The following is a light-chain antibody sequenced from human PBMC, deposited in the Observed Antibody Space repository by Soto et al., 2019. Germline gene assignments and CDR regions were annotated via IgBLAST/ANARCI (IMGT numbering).Light chain of an antibody. V-gene: IGKV1-5*01. CDR3: QQYNTYST. CDR1: QSISRW. CDR2: DAC. J-gene: IGKJ5*01. Sequence: DIQMPQSPSALSASVGDRLTITCRAIQSISRWLAWYQQRPGKAPKLLIYDACSLNSGVPARFSGSGSGTEFTLTISSLQPDDFATYYCQQYNTYSTFGQGTRLEIK.